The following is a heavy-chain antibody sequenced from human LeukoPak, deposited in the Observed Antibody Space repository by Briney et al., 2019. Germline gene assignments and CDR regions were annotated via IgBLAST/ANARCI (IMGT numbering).Heavy chain of an antibody. V-gene: IGHV4-34*01. CDR1: GGSFSGYY. CDR2: INHSGST. Sequence: SETLSLTCAVYGGSFSGYYWSWIRQPPGKGLEWIGEINHSGSTNYNPSLKSRVTISVDTSKNQFSLKLSSVTAADTAVYYCARRSLGVAAAGTYDYWGQGTLVTVSS. D-gene: IGHD6-13*01. J-gene: IGHJ4*02. CDR3: ARRSLGVAAAGTYDY.